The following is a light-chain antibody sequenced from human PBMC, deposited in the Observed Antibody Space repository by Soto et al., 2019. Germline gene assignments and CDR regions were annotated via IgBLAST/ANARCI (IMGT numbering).Light chain of an antibody. CDR2: GAS. V-gene: IGKV1-39*01. CDR1: LTIGDS. J-gene: IGKJ1*01. Sequence: DIRMTQSPSSLSASVGDRVTITCRASLTIGDSLSWFQQKVGKPPTLLIYGASALQSGVPARFSGSGSGTDFTLTINNMQREDFATYYCQQTYNLPRTFGQGTKVGIK. CDR3: QQTYNLPRT.